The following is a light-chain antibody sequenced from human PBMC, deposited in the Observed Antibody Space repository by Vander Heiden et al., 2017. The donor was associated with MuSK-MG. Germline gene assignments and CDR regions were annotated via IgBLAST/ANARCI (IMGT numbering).Light chain of an antibody. CDR1: QSISSY. V-gene: IGKV1-39*01. Sequence: IQMAHSPSSLSASVGDRVTITCRASQSISSYLNWYQQKPGKAPKLLIYAASSLQSGVPSRFSGSASGTDFTLTISSLQPEDFATYFCQHTYSTPQTFGQGTKVEIK. J-gene: IGKJ1*01. CDR3: QHTYSTPQT. CDR2: AAS.